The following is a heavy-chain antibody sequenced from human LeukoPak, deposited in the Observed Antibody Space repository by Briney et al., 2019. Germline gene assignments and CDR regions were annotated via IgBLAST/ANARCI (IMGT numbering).Heavy chain of an antibody. CDR2: ISSSSSYI. J-gene: IGHJ4*02. Sequence: PGGSLRLSCAASGFTFSSYSMNWVRQAPGKGLEWVSSISSSSSYIYYADSVKGRFTISRDNAKNSLYLQMNSLRAEDTAVYYCAKGTRTVTMPALDYWGQGTLVTVSS. CDR1: GFTFSSYS. D-gene: IGHD4-17*01. V-gene: IGHV3-21*04. CDR3: AKGTRTVTMPALDY.